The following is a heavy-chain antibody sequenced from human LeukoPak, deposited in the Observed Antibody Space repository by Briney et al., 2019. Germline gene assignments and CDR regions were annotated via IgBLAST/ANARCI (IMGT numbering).Heavy chain of an antibody. V-gene: IGHV3-48*03. D-gene: IGHD6-6*01. J-gene: IGHJ6*02. CDR3: ARAEYSSSSGGMDV. CDR1: GITFRSYA. CDR2: ISSSGSTI. Sequence: PGGSLRLSCAASGITFRSYAMSWVRQARGKGLEWVSYISSSGSTIYYADSVKGRFTISRDNAKKSLYLQMNSLRAEDTAVYYCARAEYSSSSGGMDVWGQGTTVTVSS.